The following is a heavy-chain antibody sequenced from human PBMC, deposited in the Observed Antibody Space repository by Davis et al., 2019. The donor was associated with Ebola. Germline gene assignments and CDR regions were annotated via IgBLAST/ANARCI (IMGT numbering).Heavy chain of an antibody. CDR1: GFTFSSYS. CDR3: ARGRFCTSTHCWFDY. V-gene: IGHV3-21*01. J-gene: IGHJ4*02. D-gene: IGHD2-2*01. CDR2: ISSSSSYI. Sequence: GESLKISCAASGFTFSSYSMNWVRQAPGKGLEWVSSISSSSSYIYYADSVKGRFTISRDNTKNSLYLQMNSLRAEDTAVYYCARGRFCTSTHCWFDYWGQGTLVTVSS.